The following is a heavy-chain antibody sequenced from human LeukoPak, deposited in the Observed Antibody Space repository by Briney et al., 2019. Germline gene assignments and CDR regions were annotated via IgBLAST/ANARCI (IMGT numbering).Heavy chain of an antibody. CDR1: GYSFTTYW. J-gene: IGHJ4*02. CDR3: ARHKSADY. CDR2: IYPGDSDT. V-gene: IGHV5-51*01. Sequence: GESLNISCKAPGYSFTTYWIGWVRQMPGKGLEWMGIIYPGDSDTRYTPSFQGQVTISVDKSISTAYLQWRSLKASDTATYYCARHKSADYWGQGTLVTVSS.